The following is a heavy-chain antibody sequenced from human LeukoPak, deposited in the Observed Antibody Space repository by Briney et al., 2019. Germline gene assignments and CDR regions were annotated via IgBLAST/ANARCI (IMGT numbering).Heavy chain of an antibody. D-gene: IGHD3-22*01. CDR3: ARDPTTYYYDSSGYYSVGWFDP. Sequence: GAPVKVSCKASGYTFTGYYMHWVRQAPGQGLEWMGWINPNSGGTDYAQKFQGRVTMTRDTSISTAYMELSRLRSDDTAVYYCARDPTTYYYDSSGYYSVGWFDPWGQGTLVTVSS. J-gene: IGHJ5*02. CDR2: INPNSGGT. CDR1: GYTFTGYY. V-gene: IGHV1-2*02.